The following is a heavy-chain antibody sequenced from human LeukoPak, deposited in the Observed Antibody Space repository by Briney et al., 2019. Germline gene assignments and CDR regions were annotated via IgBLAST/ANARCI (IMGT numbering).Heavy chain of an antibody. CDR2: IYPGDSDT. Sequence: GESLKISCKGSGYSFTSYWIGWVRQMPGKGLEWMGIIYPGDSDTRYSPSFQGQDTISADKSISTAYLQWSSLKASDTAMYYCARAPYCTNGVCYFDYWGQGTLATVSS. D-gene: IGHD2-8*01. J-gene: IGHJ4*02. CDR3: ARAPYCTNGVCYFDY. V-gene: IGHV5-51*01. CDR1: GYSFTSYW.